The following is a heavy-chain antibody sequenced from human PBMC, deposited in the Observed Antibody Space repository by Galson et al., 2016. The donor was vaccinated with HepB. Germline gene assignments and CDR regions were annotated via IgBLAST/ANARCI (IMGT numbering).Heavy chain of an antibody. V-gene: IGHV3-11*01. CDR1: GFTFSDYY. Sequence: SLRLSCAASGFTFSDYYMSWIRQAPGKGLEWVSYISSSGNTIYYADSVRGRFTIFRDSAKNSPSLQMNYLRAEDTAVYYCATTGDPLVLGWGYWGQGTLVTVSS. J-gene: IGHJ4*02. D-gene: IGHD6-6*01. CDR3: ATTGDPLVLGWGY. CDR2: ISSSGNTI.